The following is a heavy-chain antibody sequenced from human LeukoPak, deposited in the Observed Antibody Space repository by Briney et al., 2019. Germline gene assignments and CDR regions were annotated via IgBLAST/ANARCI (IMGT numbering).Heavy chain of an antibody. CDR3: ARDNSSSWYWGKGTRNWFDP. D-gene: IGHD6-13*01. J-gene: IGHJ5*02. V-gene: IGHV4-34*01. CDR1: GGSISGYY. Sequence: SETLSLTCAGYGGSISGYYWSWIRQPPGKGLEWIGEINHSGSTNYNPSLKSRVTISVDTSKNQFCLKLASVTAADTAVYYCARDNSSSWYWGKGTRNWFDPWGQRTVVSVS. CDR2: INHSGST.